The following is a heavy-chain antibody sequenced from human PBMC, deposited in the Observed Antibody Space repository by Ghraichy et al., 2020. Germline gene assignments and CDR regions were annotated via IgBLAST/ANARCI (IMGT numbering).Heavy chain of an antibody. Sequence: GGSLRLSCEASGVSLSSYTMSWVRQAPGKGLEWVSAISGSGGATYYTASVKGRFTISRDNSKNTFYLQLASLRAEDTAVYYCAKGVSGGLYYWYFDLWGRGTLLTVSS. CDR1: GVSLSSYT. V-gene: IGHV3-23*01. D-gene: IGHD2-15*01. CDR2: ISGSGGAT. J-gene: IGHJ2*01. CDR3: AKGVSGGLYYWYFDL.